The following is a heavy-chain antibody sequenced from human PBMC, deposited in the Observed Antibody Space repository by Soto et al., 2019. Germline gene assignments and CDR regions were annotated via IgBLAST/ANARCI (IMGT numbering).Heavy chain of an antibody. J-gene: IGHJ5*02. D-gene: IGHD6-13*01. CDR1: GGTFSRYA. CDR2: IIPIFGTA. Sequence: SVKVSCKASGGTFSRYAISWVRQAPGQGLEWMGGIIPIFGTANYAQKFQGRVTITADESTSTAYMELSSLRSEDTAVYYCARGDSSSWYANWFDPWGQGTLVTVSS. V-gene: IGHV1-69*13. CDR3: ARGDSSSWYANWFDP.